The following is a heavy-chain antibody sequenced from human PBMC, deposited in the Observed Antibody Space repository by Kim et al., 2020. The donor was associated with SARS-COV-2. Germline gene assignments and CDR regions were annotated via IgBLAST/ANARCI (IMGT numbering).Heavy chain of an antibody. Sequence: YYADSVKGRFTISRDNAKNSLYLQMNSLRAEDTAVYYCARQQTRSGFDYWGQGTLVTVSS. J-gene: IGHJ4*02. V-gene: IGHV3-11*01. CDR3: ARQQTRSGFDY. D-gene: IGHD6-25*01.